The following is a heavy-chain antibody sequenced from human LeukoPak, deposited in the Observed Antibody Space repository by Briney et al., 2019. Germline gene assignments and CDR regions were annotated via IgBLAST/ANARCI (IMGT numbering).Heavy chain of an antibody. CDR2: IYHSGSP. Sequence: GSLRLSCAASGFTFSSHWMTWVRQPPGKGLEWIGEIYHSGSPNYNPSLKSRVTISVDKSRNHFSLNLSSVTAADTAVYYCARVNINNWHSCDYWGQGTLVTVSS. V-gene: IGHV4-4*02. CDR3: ARVNINNWHSCDY. D-gene: IGHD1-1*01. J-gene: IGHJ4*02. CDR1: GFTFSSHW.